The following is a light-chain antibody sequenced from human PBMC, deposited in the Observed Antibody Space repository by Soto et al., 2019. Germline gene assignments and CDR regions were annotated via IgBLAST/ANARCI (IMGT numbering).Light chain of an antibody. CDR1: SSDVGGYNY. CDR3: SSYTSSTTRV. CDR2: EVS. V-gene: IGLV2-14*01. Sequence: QSVLTQPASVSGSPGQSITISCTGTSSDVGGYNYVSWYQQHPGKAPKLMIYEVSNRPSGVSTRFSGSKSGNTASLTISGLQAEDEADYYCSSYTSSTTRVFGGGTSLTVL. J-gene: IGLJ2*01.